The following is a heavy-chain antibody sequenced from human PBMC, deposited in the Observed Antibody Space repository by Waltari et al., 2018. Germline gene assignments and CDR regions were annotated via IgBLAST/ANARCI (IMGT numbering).Heavy chain of an antibody. Sequence: QVQLQESGPGLVKPSQTLSLTCTVSGGSIRSGSYYWSWIRQPAGKGLEWIGYIYTSGSTNYNPSLKSRVTISVDTSKNQFSLKLSSVTAADTAVYYCARESAATNWFDPWGQGTLVTVSS. V-gene: IGHV4-61*09. J-gene: IGHJ5*02. CDR3: ARESAATNWFDP. CDR2: IYTSGST. CDR1: GGSIRSGSYY. D-gene: IGHD6-13*01.